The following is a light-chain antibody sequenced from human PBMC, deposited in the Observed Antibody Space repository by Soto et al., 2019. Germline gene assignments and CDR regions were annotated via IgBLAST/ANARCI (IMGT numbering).Light chain of an antibody. CDR2: AAS. J-gene: IGKJ4*01. CDR3: QHYGYSPT. Sequence: EIVLTQSPGTLSLSPGERATLSCRASQSVTSSYLAWYQQKPGQAPRLLIYAASSRATGIPDRFSGSGSGTDFTLTISRLEPEDFAVYYCQHYGYSPTFGGGTKVDIK. CDR1: QSVTSSY. V-gene: IGKV3-20*01.